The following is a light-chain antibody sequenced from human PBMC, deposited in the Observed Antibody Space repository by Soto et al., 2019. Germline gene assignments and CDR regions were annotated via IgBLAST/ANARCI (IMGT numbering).Light chain of an antibody. Sequence: EIMLTQSPVTRSSSPGEGATLSCRASQSVSSDSVLGYQQKPGQAPRFLIFGASRRATDIPDRFSGGGSGKDFTLTISSLQAEDVAVYYCQKYYSAPLTFGGGTKVDIK. CDR2: GAS. CDR3: QKYYSAPLT. V-gene: IGKV3-20*01. J-gene: IGKJ4*01. CDR1: QSVSSDS.